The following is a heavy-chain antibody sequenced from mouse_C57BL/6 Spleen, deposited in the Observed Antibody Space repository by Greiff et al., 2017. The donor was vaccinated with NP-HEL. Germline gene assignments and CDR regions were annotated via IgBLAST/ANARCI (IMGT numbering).Heavy chain of an antibody. J-gene: IGHJ3*01. V-gene: IGHV5-4*01. Sequence: DVQLVESGGGLVKPGGSLKLSCAASGFTFSSYAMSWVRQTPEKRLEWVATISNGGSYTYYPDNVKGRFTISRDNAKNNLYLQMSHLKSEYTAMYYCASDRGARGFAYWGQGTLVTVAA. CDR2: ISNGGSYT. CDR1: GFTFSSYA. CDR3: ASDRGARGFAY. D-gene: IGHD3-3*01.